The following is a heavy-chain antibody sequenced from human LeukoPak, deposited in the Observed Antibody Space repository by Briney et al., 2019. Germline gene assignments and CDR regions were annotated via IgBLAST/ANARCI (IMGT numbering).Heavy chain of an antibody. CDR2: ISGSGGST. J-gene: IGHJ4*02. CDR3: AKGPYGDYVLGYYFDY. Sequence: GGSLRLSCASSGFTVNSNYMTWVRQAPGKGLEWVSAISGSGGSTYYADSVKGRFTISRDNSKNTLYLQMNSLRAEDTAVYYCAKGPYGDYVLGYYFDYWGQGTLVTVSS. D-gene: IGHD4-17*01. CDR1: GFTVNSNY. V-gene: IGHV3-23*01.